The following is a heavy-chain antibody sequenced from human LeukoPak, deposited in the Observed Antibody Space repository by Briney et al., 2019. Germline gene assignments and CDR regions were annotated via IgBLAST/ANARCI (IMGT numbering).Heavy chain of an antibody. CDR2: ISGSGGST. Sequence: GGSLRLSCAASGFTFSSYAMSWVRQAPGKGLEWVSAISGSGGSTYYADSVKGRFTISRDNAKNSLYLQMNSLRAEDTALYYCAKDIERYSSSGDDAFDIWGQGTMVTVSS. D-gene: IGHD6-13*01. J-gene: IGHJ3*02. CDR3: AKDIERYSSSGDDAFDI. CDR1: GFTFSSYA. V-gene: IGHV3-23*01.